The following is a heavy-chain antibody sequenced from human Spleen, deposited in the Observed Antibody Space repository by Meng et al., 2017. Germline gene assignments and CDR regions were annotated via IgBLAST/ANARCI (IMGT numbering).Heavy chain of an antibody. J-gene: IGHJ2*01. CDR1: GGSFSGYY. V-gene: IGHV4-34*01. Sequence: SETLSLTCAAYGGSFSGYYWSWIRQPPGKGLEWIGEINHSGSTNYNPSLKSRVTISVDMSKSQLSLRLSSVTAADTAVYYCARRGSFDLWGHGTLVTVSS. CDR2: INHSGST. CDR3: ARRGSFDL.